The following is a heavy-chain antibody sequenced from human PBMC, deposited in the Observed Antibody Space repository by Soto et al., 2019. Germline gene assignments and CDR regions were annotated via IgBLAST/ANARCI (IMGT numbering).Heavy chain of an antibody. CDR1: GGSISSYY. J-gene: IGHJ6*03. CDR2: IYYSGST. CDR3: AREGYGSGSYSYYYYYYMDV. D-gene: IGHD3-10*01. V-gene: IGHV4-59*01. Sequence: SETLSLTCTVSGGSISSYYWSWIRQPPGKGLEWIGYIYYSGSTNYNPSLKSRVTISVDTSKNQFSLKLSSVTAADTAVYYCAREGYGSGSYSYYYYYYMDVWGKGTTVTVSS.